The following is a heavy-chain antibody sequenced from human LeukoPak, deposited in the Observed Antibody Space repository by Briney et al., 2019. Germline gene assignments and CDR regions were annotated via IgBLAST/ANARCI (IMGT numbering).Heavy chain of an antibody. CDR3: AKDSSGYYLLDY. D-gene: IGHD3-22*01. V-gene: IGHV3-23*01. Sequence: ETLSLTCAVYGGSFSGYYWSWIRQPPGKGLEWVSAISGSGGSTYYTDSVKGRFTISRDNSKNTLYLRMNSLRAEDTAVYYCAKDSSGYYLLDYWGQGTLVTVSS. J-gene: IGHJ4*02. CDR2: ISGSGGST. CDR1: GGSFSGYY.